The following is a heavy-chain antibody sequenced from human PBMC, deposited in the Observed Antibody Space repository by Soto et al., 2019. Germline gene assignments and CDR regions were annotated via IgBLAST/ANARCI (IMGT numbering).Heavy chain of an antibody. CDR3: VKDSSSWYGSSWFDP. D-gene: IGHD6-13*01. CDR2: ISSNGGST. Sequence: GGSLRLSCSASGFTFSSYAMHWVRQAPGKGLEYVSAISSNGGSTYYADPVKGRFTISRDNSKNTLYLQMSSLRAEDTAVYYCVKDSSSWYGSSWFDPWGQGTLVTVSS. V-gene: IGHV3-64D*08. J-gene: IGHJ5*02. CDR1: GFTFSSYA.